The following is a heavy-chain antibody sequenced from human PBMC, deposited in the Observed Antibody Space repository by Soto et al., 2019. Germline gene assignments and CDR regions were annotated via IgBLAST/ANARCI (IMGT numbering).Heavy chain of an antibody. J-gene: IGHJ4*02. CDR3: AKETGSGSTVDC. D-gene: IGHD2-2*01. CDR1: GFTFSSYA. Sequence: EVQLLESGGGLVQPGGSLRLSCAASGFTFSSYAINWVRQAPGKGLEWVSVITRTGGSTNYADSVKGRFTISRDNSKNTLYLQMNSLRVEDTAVYYCAKETGSGSTVDCWGQGTLVTVSS. V-gene: IGHV3-23*01. CDR2: ITRTGGST.